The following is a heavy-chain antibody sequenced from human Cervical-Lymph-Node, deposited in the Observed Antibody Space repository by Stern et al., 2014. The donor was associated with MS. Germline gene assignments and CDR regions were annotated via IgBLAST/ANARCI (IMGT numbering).Heavy chain of an antibody. CDR2: IIPIFGTT. Sequence: VQLLESGAEVREPGSSVKVSCKASGDTFTNFAITWVRQAPGQGLEWMGGIIPIFGTTDYAQKFQGRVTITADESASTAYMELISLRSEDTAVYYCARGQSGYFYYYYGMAVWGQGTTVTVSS. CDR3: ARGQSGYFYYYYGMAV. D-gene: IGHD3-22*01. V-gene: IGHV1-69*01. J-gene: IGHJ6*02. CDR1: GDTFTNFA.